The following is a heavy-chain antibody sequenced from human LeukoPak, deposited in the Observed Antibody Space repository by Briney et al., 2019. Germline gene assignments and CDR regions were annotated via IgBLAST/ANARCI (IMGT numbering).Heavy chain of an antibody. CDR1: GFTFSDYY. CDR3: ATTVAGTRWALGY. Sequence: GGSLRLSCAASGFTFSDYYMSWIRQAPGKGLEWVSYISSSGSTIYYADSVKGRFTISRDNAKNSLYLQMNSLRGGDTAVYYCATTVAGTRWALGYWGQGTLVTVSS. J-gene: IGHJ4*02. CDR2: ISSSGSTI. D-gene: IGHD6-19*01. V-gene: IGHV3-11*04.